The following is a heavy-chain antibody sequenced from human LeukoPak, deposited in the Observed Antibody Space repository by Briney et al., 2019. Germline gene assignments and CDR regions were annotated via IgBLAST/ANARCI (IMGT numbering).Heavy chain of an antibody. Sequence: SETLSLTCTVSGGSISSYYWSWIRQPPGKGLEWIGYIYYSGSTNYSPSLKSRVTISVDTSKNQFSLKLSSVTAADTAVYYCARGDYYGSGSYLNWGQGTLVTVSS. CDR2: IYYSGST. D-gene: IGHD3-10*01. CDR1: GGSISSYY. V-gene: IGHV4-59*01. CDR3: ARGDYYGSGSYLN. J-gene: IGHJ4*02.